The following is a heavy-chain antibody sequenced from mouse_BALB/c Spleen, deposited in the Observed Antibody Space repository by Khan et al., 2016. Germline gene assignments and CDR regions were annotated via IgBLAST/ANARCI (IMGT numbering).Heavy chain of an antibody. CDR1: GFNIKDTY. J-gene: IGHJ4*01. Sequence: VQLQQPGAELVKPGASVKVSCTASGFNIKDTYIHWVKQRPEQGLEWIGRIDPANGNSKYDPKFQGRATITADTSSNTAYLQLSTLTSEDTAVYYCASSSYDLYYYVIDYWVQGTSVTVSS. CDR3: ASSSYDLYYYVIDY. D-gene: IGHD2-12*01. CDR2: IDPANGNS. V-gene: IGHV14-3*02.